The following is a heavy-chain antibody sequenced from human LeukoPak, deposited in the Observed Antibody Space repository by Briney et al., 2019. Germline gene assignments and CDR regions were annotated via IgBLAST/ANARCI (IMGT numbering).Heavy chain of an antibody. CDR3: ARHIGGGIEDMDV. CDR1: GGSISSYY. CDR2: IYVTGST. V-gene: IGHV4-59*08. J-gene: IGHJ6*03. Sequence: SETLSLTCTVSGGSISSYYWSWIRQSPGKGLEWIGYIYVTGSTRYNPYLQSRVTISVDTSRNQFFLKMSSVTAADTAVYYCARHIGGGIEDMDVWGKGTKVTVSS. D-gene: IGHD3-16*02.